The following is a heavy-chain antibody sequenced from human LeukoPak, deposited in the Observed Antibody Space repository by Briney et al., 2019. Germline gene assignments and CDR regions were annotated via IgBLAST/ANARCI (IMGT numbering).Heavy chain of an antibody. D-gene: IGHD4-23*01. CDR1: GYSSTGYY. J-gene: IGHJ4*02. Sequence: ASVKVSCKASGYSSTGYYIHWVRQAPGQGLEWMGWINPNRGGTNYAQKFQGRVTMTRDTSISTAYMELSRLRSDDTAVYYCARVGVGTLGYWGQGTLVTVSS. CDR2: INPNRGGT. V-gene: IGHV1-2*02. CDR3: ARVGVGTLGY.